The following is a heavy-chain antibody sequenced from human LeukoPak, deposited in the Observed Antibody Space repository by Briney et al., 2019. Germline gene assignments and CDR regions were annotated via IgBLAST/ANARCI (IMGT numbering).Heavy chain of an antibody. CDR1: GGSIGSGGYY. V-gene: IGHV4-31*03. Sequence: SETLSLTCTVSGGSIGSGGYYWSWIRQHPGKGLEWIGYIYYSGSTYYNPSLKSRVTISVDTSKNQFSLKLSSVTAADTAVYYCAREGMTTVTIDYWGQGTLVTVSS. J-gene: IGHJ4*02. CDR3: AREGMTTVTIDY. D-gene: IGHD4-11*01. CDR2: IYYSGST.